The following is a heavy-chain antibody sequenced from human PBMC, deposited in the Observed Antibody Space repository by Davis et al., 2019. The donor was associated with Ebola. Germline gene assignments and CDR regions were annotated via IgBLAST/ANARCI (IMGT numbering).Heavy chain of an antibody. CDR3: ATVSDFWSGYLDS. J-gene: IGHJ4*02. V-gene: IGHV3-48*02. CDR2: ISSGSGTI. CDR1: GFTFSSYS. Sequence: GGSLRLSCAASGFTFSSYSLNWVRQAPGKGLEWVSYISSGSGTIHYADSVKGRFTISRDNANNSLYLQMNNLRDEDTAVYYCATVSDFWSGYLDSWGQGTLVTVSS. D-gene: IGHD3-3*01.